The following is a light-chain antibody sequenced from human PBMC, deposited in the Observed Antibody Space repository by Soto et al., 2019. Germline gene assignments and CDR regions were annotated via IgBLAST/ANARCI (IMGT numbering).Light chain of an antibody. Sequence: QSVLTQPPSASGTPGQRVTISCSGSSYNIGSKTVNWYQQLPGTAPKLLIYSNNQRPSGVPDRFSGSKSGTSASLAISGLQSEDEGDDYCAAWDDSLNGVVFGGGTKVTVL. CDR1: SYNIGSKT. V-gene: IGLV1-44*01. CDR3: AAWDDSLNGVV. CDR2: SNN. J-gene: IGLJ2*01.